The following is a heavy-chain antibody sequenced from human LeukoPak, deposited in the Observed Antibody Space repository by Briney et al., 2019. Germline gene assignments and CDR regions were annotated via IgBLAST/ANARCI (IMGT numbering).Heavy chain of an antibody. D-gene: IGHD3-22*01. J-gene: IGHJ4*02. CDR1: GFTFSSYA. V-gene: IGHV3-23*01. Sequence: GGSLRLSCAASGFTFSSYAMSWVRQAPGKGLEWVSGISGSGNDTYYADPVKGRFTISRDNSKNTLYVQVNSLGTEDTAAYYCAKGSYYDSSGSFYFDYWGQGTLVTVSS. CDR2: ISGSGNDT. CDR3: AKGSYYDSSGSFYFDY.